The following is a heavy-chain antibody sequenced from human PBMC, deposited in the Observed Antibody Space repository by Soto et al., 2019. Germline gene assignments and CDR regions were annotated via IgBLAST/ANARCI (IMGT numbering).Heavy chain of an antibody. Sequence: QVQLVQSGAEVKKPGSSVKVSCKASGGTFSSYAISWVRQAPGQGLEWMGGIIPIFGTANYAPKFQGRVTIAADESTSTADVELSGLRSEDTAVYYCARERWELPNYYYGMDVCGQGTKVTVSS. CDR3: ARERWELPNYYYGMDV. V-gene: IGHV1-69*01. J-gene: IGHJ6*02. D-gene: IGHD1-26*01. CDR1: GGTFSSYA. CDR2: IIPIFGTA.